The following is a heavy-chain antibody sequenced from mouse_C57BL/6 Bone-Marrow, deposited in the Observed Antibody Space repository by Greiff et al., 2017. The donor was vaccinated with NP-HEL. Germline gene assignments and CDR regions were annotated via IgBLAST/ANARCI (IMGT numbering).Heavy chain of an antibody. J-gene: IGHJ2*01. CDR1: GYTFTSYW. Sequence: EVQLQQSGTVLARPGASVKMSCKTSGYTFTSYWMHWVKQRPGQGLEWIGAIYPGNSDTSYNQKFKGKAKLTAVSSASTAYMELSSLTNEDSAVYYCTRSPLYYYAPDYWGQGTTLTVSS. CDR2: IYPGNSDT. V-gene: IGHV1-5*01. CDR3: TRSPLYYYAPDY. D-gene: IGHD1-1*01.